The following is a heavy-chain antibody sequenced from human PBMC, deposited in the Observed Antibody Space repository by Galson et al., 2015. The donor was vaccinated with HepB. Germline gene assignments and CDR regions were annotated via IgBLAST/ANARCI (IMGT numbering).Heavy chain of an antibody. Sequence: SVKVSCKASGYTFTGQYMHWVRQAPGQGLEWMGWINPNSGGTKYAQKFQGRVTMTRDTSISTAYMELSRLRSDDTAVYYCARDYSKYCSGGSCHDAFDFWGQGTMVTVSS. V-gene: IGHV1-2*02. D-gene: IGHD2-15*01. J-gene: IGHJ3*01. CDR1: GYTFTGQY. CDR2: INPNSGGT. CDR3: ARDYSKYCSGGSCHDAFDF.